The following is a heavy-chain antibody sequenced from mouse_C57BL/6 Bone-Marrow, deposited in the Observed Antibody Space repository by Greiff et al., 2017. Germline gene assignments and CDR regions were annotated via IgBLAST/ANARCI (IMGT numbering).Heavy chain of an antibody. D-gene: IGHD2-3*01. CDR2: IHPNSGST. CDR3: ARGWDGWGFSY. Sequence: QVQLQQSGAELVKPGASVKLSCKASGYTFTSYWMYWVKQRPGQGLEWIGMIHPNSGSTNYNEKFKSKATLTVDKSTSTAYMQLSSLTSEDSAVYYCARGWDGWGFSYWGQGTLVTVSA. V-gene: IGHV1-64*01. CDR1: GYTFTSYW. J-gene: IGHJ3*01.